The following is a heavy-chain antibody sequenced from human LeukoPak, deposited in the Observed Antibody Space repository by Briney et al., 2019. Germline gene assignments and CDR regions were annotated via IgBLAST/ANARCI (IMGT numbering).Heavy chain of an antibody. Sequence: GGSLSLSCAASGLPYRSYEMNWVSQAPGKGLEWVSYISSSGSNIYYADSVKGRFTISRDNAKNSLYLQMNSLRAEDTAVYYWARDQGDGGDDYWGQGTLVTVSS. CDR2: ISSSGSNI. V-gene: IGHV3-48*03. CDR1: GLPYRSYE. CDR3: ARDQGDGGDDY. D-gene: IGHD3-10*01. J-gene: IGHJ4*02.